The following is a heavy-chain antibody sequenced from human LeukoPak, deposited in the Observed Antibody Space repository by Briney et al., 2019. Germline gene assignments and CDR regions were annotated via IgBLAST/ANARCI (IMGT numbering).Heavy chain of an antibody. V-gene: IGHV1-18*01. CDR2: ISAYNGNT. CDR1: GYTFTSYG. D-gene: IGHD3-3*01. CDR3: ARAEWSMLHYYYGMDV. Sequence: GASVKVSCKASGYTFTSYGISWVRQAPGQGLEWMGWISAYNGNTNYAQKLQGRVTMTTDTSTSTAYMELRSLRSDDTAVYYCARAEWSMLHYYYGMDVWGQGTTVTVSS. J-gene: IGHJ6*02.